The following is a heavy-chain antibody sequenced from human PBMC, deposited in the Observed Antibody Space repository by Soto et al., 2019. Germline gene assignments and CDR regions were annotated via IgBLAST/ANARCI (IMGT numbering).Heavy chain of an antibody. CDR1: GGSFSGYY. CDR3: ARDKITGLLDY. Sequence: QVQLQQWGAGLLKPSETLSLTCAVYGGSFSGYYWTWIRQPPGTGLEWIGEINHSGSTNYNPSLKXXVTISVDTSKNQFSLKLTSVTAADTAVYYCARDKITGLLDYWGQGTLVTVSS. J-gene: IGHJ4*02. V-gene: IGHV4-34*01. CDR2: INHSGST. D-gene: IGHD2-8*02.